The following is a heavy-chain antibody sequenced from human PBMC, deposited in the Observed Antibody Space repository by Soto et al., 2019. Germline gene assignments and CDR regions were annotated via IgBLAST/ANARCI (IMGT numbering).Heavy chain of an antibody. CDR1: GYTFTSYG. CDR2: ISAYNGNT. J-gene: IGHJ5*02. V-gene: IGHV1-18*01. CDR3: ARPYCSGGSCYPSFDP. Sequence: GASVKVSCKASGYTFTSYGISWVRQAPGQGLEWMGWISAYNGNTNYAQKLQGRVTMTTDTSTSTAYMELRSLRSDDTAVYYCARPYCSGGSCYPSFDPWGQGPQVTVPQ. D-gene: IGHD2-15*01.